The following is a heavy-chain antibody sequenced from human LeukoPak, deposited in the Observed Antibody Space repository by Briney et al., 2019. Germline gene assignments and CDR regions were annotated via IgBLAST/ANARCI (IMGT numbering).Heavy chain of an antibody. J-gene: IGHJ5*02. V-gene: IGHV4-31*03. Sequence: SETLSLTCTVSGGSISSGGYYWSWIRQHPGKGLEWIGYIYYSGSTYYNPSLKSRVTISVDTSKNQFSLKLSSVTAADTAVYYCARVSVIRGSQEGPWGQGTLVTVSS. CDR1: GGSISSGGYY. D-gene: IGHD3-3*01. CDR3: ARVSVIRGSQEGP. CDR2: IYYSGST.